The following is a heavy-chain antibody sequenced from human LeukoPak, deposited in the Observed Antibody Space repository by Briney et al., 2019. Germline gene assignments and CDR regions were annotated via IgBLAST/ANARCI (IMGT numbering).Heavy chain of an antibody. V-gene: IGHV1-2*06. D-gene: IGHD3-9*01. CDR1: GYTFTSYD. J-gene: IGHJ5*02. CDR2: INPNSGGT. CDR3: ARDSRITIFVNWFDP. Sequence: GASVKVSCKASGYTFTSYDINWVRQATGQGLEWMGRINPNSGGTNYAQKFQGRVTMTRDTSISTAYMELSRLRSDDTAVYYCARDSRITIFVNWFDPWGQGTLVTVSS.